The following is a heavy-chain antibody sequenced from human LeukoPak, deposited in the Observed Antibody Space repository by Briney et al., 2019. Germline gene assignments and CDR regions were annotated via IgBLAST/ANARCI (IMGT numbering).Heavy chain of an antibody. V-gene: IGHV6-1*01. CDR3: GRVSSPWSPRDVFDI. CDR2: TYYKSKWYN. J-gene: IGHJ3*02. CDR1: GDSVSSNSAT. D-gene: IGHD1-26*01. Sequence: SQTLSLTCAISGDSVSSNSATWNWIRQSPSRGLEWLGRTYYKSKWYNDYAVSVKSRITINSDTSENQFSLQLNSVTPEDTAVYYCGRVSSPWSPRDVFDIWGQGTMVTVSP.